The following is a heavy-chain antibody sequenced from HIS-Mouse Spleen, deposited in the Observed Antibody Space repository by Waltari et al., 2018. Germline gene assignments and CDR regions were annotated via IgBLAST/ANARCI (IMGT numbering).Heavy chain of an antibody. V-gene: IGHV4-34*01. CDR3: ARGLDSLYYYYGMDV. CDR2: INHSGST. J-gene: IGHJ6*02. Sequence: QVQLQQWGAGLLKPSETLSLTCAVYGGSFSGYYWSWIRQPPGKGLEWIGEINHSGSTNYSRSLKSRVTISVDTSKNQFSLKLSSVTAADTAVYYCARGLDSLYYYYGMDVWGQGTTVTVSS. D-gene: IGHD3-3*01. CDR1: GGSFSGYY.